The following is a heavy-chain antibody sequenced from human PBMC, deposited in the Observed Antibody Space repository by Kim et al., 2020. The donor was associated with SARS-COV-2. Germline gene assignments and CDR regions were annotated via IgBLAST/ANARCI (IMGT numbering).Heavy chain of an antibody. Sequence: SETLSLTCTVSGGSISSSSYYWGWIRQPPGKGLEWIGSIYYSGSTYYNPSLKSRVTISVDTSKNQFSLKLSSVTAADTAVYYCARGVEMATIDYFDYWGQGTLVTVSS. CDR1: GGSISSSSYY. J-gene: IGHJ4*02. D-gene: IGHD5-12*01. CDR2: IYYSGST. V-gene: IGHV4-39*01. CDR3: ARGVEMATIDYFDY.